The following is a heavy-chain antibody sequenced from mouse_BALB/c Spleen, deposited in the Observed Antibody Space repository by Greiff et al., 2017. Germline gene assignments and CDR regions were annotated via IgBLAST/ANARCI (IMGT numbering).Heavy chain of an antibody. CDR2: IRNKANGYTT. D-gene: IGHD2-1*01. CDR1: GFTFTDYY. Sequence: EVQLVESGGGLVHPGGSLRLSCATSGFTFTDYYMSWVRQPPGKALEWLGFIRNKANGYTTEYSASVKGRFTISRDNSQSILYLQMNTLRAEDSATYYCARDRDGNAYWGQGTLVTVSA. CDR3: ARDRDGNAY. V-gene: IGHV7-3*02. J-gene: IGHJ3*01.